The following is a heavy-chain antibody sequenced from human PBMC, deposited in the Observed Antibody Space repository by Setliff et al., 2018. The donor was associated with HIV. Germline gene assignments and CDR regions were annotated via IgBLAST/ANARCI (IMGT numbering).Heavy chain of an antibody. D-gene: IGHD6-19*01. J-gene: IGHJ6*02. CDR1: GGTFSSYA. CDR2: IIPIFGTT. Sequence: SVKVSCKASGGTFSSYAISWVRQAPGQGLEWMGGIIPIFGTTNYAQKFQGRVAITADEWTSTAYMELSSLRSEDTAVYYCARDPSIAVAGAAVWGQGTTVTVSS. CDR3: ARDPSIAVAGAAV. V-gene: IGHV1-69*13.